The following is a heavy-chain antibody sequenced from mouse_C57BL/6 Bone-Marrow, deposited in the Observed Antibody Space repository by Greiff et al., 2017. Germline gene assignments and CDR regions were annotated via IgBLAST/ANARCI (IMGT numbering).Heavy chain of an antibody. CDR1: GYTFTSYT. CDR2: INPSSGYT. D-gene: IGHD2-3*01. J-gene: IGHJ2*01. CDR3: ARSGDGYYDDY. Sequence: VHLVESGAELARPGASVKMSCKASGYTFTSYTMHWVKQRPGQGLEWIGYINPSSGYTKYNQKFKDKATLTADKSSSTAYMQLSSLTSEDSAVYYCARSGDGYYDDYWGQGTTLTVSS. V-gene: IGHV1-4*01.